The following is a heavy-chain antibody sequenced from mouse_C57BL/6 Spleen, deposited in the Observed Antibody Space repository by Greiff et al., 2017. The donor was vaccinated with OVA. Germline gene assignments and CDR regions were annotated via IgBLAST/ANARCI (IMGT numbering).Heavy chain of an antibody. J-gene: IGHJ1*03. D-gene: IGHD1-1*01. V-gene: IGHV1-18*01. CDR2: INPNNGGT. CDR3: ARPFYYYGSSYDWYFDV. Sequence: EVQLQQSGPELVKPGASVKIPCKASGYTFTDYNMDWVKQSHGKSLEWIGDINPNNGGTIYNQKFKGKATLTVDKSSSTAYMELRSLTSEDTAVYYCARPFYYYGSSYDWYFDVWGTGTTVTVSS. CDR1: GYTFTDYN.